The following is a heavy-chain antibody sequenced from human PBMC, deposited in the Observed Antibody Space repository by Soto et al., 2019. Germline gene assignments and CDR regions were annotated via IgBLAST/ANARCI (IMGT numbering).Heavy chain of an antibody. J-gene: IGHJ3*02. CDR3: GRDGYCSGGSCFHDAFDI. Sequence: SETLSLTCTVSGGSISSYYWSWIRQPPGKGLEWIGYIYYSGSTNYNPSLKGRVTISVDTSKNQFSLKLSSVTAADTAVYYCGRDGYCSGGSCFHDAFDIWGQGTMVTVSS. V-gene: IGHV4-59*01. CDR2: IYYSGST. CDR1: GGSISSYY. D-gene: IGHD2-15*01.